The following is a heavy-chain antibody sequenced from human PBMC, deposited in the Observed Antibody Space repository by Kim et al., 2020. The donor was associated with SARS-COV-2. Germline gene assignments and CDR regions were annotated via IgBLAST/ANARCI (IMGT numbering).Heavy chain of an antibody. V-gene: IGHV3-23*01. CDR2: IRGSGSSA. CDR3: AKALVCGSGSVDY. J-gene: IGHJ4*02. CDR1: GFSFSDYA. Sequence: GGSLRLSCTASGFSFSDYAMSWVRQAPGKGLEWVSAIRGSGSSAYYADSVKGRFTISRDNSKNTLYLQMNSLRVEDTAIYYCAKALVCGSGSVDYWGQGTLDTVSS. D-gene: IGHD3-10*01.